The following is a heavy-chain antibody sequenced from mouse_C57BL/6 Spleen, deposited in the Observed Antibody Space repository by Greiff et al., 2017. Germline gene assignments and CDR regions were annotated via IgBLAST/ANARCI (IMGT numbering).Heavy chain of an antibody. CDR3: ARWGSSYAMDY. V-gene: IGHV1-81*01. Sequence: QVQLQQSGAELARPGASVKLSCKASGYTFTSYGISWVKQRTGQGLEWIGEIYPRSGNTSYNEKFKGKATLTADKSSSTAYMELRSLTSEDSAVYFCARWGSSYAMDYWGQGTSVTVSS. CDR2: IYPRSGNT. J-gene: IGHJ4*01. D-gene: IGHD1-1*01. CDR1: GYTFTSYG.